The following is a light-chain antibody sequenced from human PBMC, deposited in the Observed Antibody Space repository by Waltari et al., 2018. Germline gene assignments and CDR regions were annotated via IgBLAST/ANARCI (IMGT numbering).Light chain of an antibody. CDR2: VNSDGSH. Sequence: QLVLTQSPSASASLGASVKLTCTLSSGHSNYAIAWHHQQPEKGPRYLMKVNSDGSHKKGDGIPDRFSGSSSGTERYLTISSLQSEDEADYYCQTWGTGIQVFGGGTKLTVL. J-gene: IGLJ2*01. CDR3: QTWGTGIQV. CDR1: SGHSNYA. V-gene: IGLV4-69*01.